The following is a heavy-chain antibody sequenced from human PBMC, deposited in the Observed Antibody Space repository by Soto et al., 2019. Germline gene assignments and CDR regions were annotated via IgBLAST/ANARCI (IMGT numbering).Heavy chain of an antibody. Sequence: ASVKVSCKASGYTFTSYGISWVRPAPGQGLEWMGWISAYNGNTNYAQKLQGRVTMTTDTSTSTAYMELRSLRSDDTAVYYCARDQDSSSWYGTFDYYYYGMDVWGQGTTVTVSS. V-gene: IGHV1-18*04. CDR2: ISAYNGNT. D-gene: IGHD6-13*01. J-gene: IGHJ6*02. CDR1: GYTFTSYG. CDR3: ARDQDSSSWYGTFDYYYYGMDV.